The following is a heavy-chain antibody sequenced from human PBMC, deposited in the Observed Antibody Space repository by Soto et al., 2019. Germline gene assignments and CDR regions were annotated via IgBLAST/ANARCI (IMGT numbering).Heavy chain of an antibody. J-gene: IGHJ6*02. CDR3: ARDHSAFWSGYYTDYYGMDV. CDR1: GYTFTSYG. Sequence: GASVKVSCKASGYTFTSYGISWVRQAPGQGLEWMGWISAYNGNTNYAQKLQGRVTMTTDTSTSTAYMELRSLRSDDTAVYYCARDHSAFWSGYYTDYYGMDVWGQGTTVTVSS. V-gene: IGHV1-18*04. CDR2: ISAYNGNT. D-gene: IGHD3-3*01.